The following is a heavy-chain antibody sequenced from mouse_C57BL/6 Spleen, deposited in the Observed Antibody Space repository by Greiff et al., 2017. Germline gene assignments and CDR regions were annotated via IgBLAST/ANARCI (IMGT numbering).Heavy chain of an antibody. V-gene: IGHV1-26*01. D-gene: IGHD1-1*01. CDR2: INPNNGGT. Sequence: EVQLQQSGPELVKPGASVKISCKASGYTFTDYYMNWVQQSPGKSLEWIGDINPNNGGTSDNQKFKSKATFTVDNSASTAYMQLRSLTSEDSAVYYWARRGYGRPYWYFDVWGTGTTVTVSS. CDR3: ARRGYGRPYWYFDV. CDR1: GYTFTDYY. J-gene: IGHJ1*03.